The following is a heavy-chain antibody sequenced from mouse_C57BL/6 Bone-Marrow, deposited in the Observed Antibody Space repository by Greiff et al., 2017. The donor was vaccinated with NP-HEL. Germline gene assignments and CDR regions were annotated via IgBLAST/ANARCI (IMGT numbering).Heavy chain of an antibody. CDR2: IWSDGST. CDR3: ARHEDYYGSSSCAMDY. CDR1: GFSLTSYG. Sequence: VQRVESGPGLVAPSQSLSITCTVSGFSLTSYGVHWVRQPPGKGLEWLVVIWSDGSTTYNSALKSRLSISKDNSKSQVFLKMNSLQTDDTAMYYCARHEDYYGSSSCAMDYWGQGTSVTVSS. J-gene: IGHJ4*01. V-gene: IGHV2-6-1*01. D-gene: IGHD1-1*01.